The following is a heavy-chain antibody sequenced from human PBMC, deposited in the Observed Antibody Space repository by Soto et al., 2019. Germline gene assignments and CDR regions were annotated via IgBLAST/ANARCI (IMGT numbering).Heavy chain of an antibody. J-gene: IGHJ6*02. Sequence: QVQLQESGPGLVKPSQTLSLTCTVSGGSISSGDYYWSWIRQPPGKGLEWIGYIYYSGGTYYNPSLKSRVTISVDTSKNQFSLKLSSVTAADTAVYYCARGNSGGSRPTYGMDVWGQGTTVTVSS. CDR3: ARGNSGGSRPTYGMDV. CDR2: IYYSGGT. CDR1: GGSISSGDYY. V-gene: IGHV4-30-4*01. D-gene: IGHD1-26*01.